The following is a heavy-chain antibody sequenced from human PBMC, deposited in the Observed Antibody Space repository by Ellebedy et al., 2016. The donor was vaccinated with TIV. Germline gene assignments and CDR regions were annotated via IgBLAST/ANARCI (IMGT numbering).Heavy chain of an antibody. CDR2: VSFRGGST. CDR1: GFTFSSYA. D-gene: IGHD4-23*01. V-gene: IGHV3-23*01. J-gene: IGHJ4*02. Sequence: GESLKISCAASGFTFSSYAMTWVRQAPGKGLEWVSTVSFRGGSTYYADSVKGRFTVSRDNSKNTLFLQMNSLRDEDPAVYYCTKDSGWEHEYWGQGTLVTVSS. CDR3: TKDSGWEHEY.